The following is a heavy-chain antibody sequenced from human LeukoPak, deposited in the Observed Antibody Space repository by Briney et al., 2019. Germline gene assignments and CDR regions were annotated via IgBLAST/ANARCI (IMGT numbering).Heavy chain of an antibody. CDR3: ARLAAN. CDR1: EFTLSNYW. Sequence: PGGSLRLSCVVSEFTLSNYWMSWIRQPPGKGLEWIGSISCSGTTYYNPSLKSRVTISVDTSKNQFSLKVSSVTAADTAVYYCARLAANWGQGTLVTVSS. V-gene: IGHV4-39*01. J-gene: IGHJ4*02. D-gene: IGHD6-25*01. CDR2: ISCSGTT.